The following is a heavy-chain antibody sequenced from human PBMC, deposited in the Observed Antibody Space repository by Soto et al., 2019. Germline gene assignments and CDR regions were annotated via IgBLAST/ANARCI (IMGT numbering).Heavy chain of an antibody. CDR1: GFTFSSYA. CDR3: AKDSYLVAVAGSFDY. J-gene: IGHJ4*02. V-gene: IGHV3-23*01. CDR2: ISGSGGST. D-gene: IGHD6-19*01. Sequence: GGSLRLFCAASGFTFSSYAMSWFRQAPGKGLEWVSAISGSGGSTYYADSVKGRFTISRDNSKNTLYLQMNSLRAEDTAVYYCAKDSYLVAVAGSFDYWGQGTLVTVSS.